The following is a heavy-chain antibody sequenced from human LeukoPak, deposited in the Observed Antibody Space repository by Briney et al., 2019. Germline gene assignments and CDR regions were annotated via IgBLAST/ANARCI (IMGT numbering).Heavy chain of an antibody. V-gene: IGHV3-11*01. D-gene: IGHD3-10*01. CDR3: ARAALLFYGSGSYGDYFDY. CDR1: GFTFSDYY. Sequence: GGSLRLSCAASGFTFSDYYMSWIRQAPGKGLEWGSYISSSGSTIYYADSVKGRFTISRDNAKNSLYLQMNSLRAEGTAVYYCARAALLFYGSGSYGDYFDYWGQGTLVTVSS. J-gene: IGHJ4*02. CDR2: ISSSGSTI.